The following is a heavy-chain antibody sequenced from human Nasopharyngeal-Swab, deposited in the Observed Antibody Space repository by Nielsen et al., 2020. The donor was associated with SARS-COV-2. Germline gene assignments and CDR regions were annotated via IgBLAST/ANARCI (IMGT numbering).Heavy chain of an antibody. V-gene: IGHV1-69*13. CDR3: ARVRCSSTSCPDNWSDP. CDR2: IIPIFGTA. Sequence: SVKVSCKASGGTFSSYAISWVRQAPGQGLEWMGGIIPIFGTANYAQKFQGRVTITADESTSTAYMELSSLRSEDTAVYYCARVRCSSTSCPDNWSDPWGQGTLVTVSS. CDR1: GGTFSSYA. D-gene: IGHD2-2*01. J-gene: IGHJ5*02.